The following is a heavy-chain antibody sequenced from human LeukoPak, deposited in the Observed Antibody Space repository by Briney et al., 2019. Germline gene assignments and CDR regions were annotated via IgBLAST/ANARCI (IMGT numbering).Heavy chain of an antibody. Sequence: GASVKVSCKASGYTFTSYGISWVRQAPGQGLEWMGWISAYNGNTNYAQKLQGRVTMTKDTSTSTAYMGLRSLRSDDTAVYYCARRLGYGSGSENWFDPWGQGTLVTVSS. J-gene: IGHJ5*02. D-gene: IGHD3-10*01. CDR3: ARRLGYGSGSENWFDP. CDR2: ISAYNGNT. V-gene: IGHV1-18*01. CDR1: GYTFTSYG.